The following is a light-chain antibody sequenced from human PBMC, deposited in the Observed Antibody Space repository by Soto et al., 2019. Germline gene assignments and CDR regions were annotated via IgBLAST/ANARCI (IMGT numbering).Light chain of an antibody. CDR1: LSVSSY. V-gene: IGKV3-11*01. J-gene: IGKJ1*01. CDR3: HQRSNWPWT. CDR2: DAS. Sequence: EIVLTQSPATLSLSPGERATLSCRASLSVSSYLAWYQQKPGQAPRLLISDASNRATGIPARFSGSGSGTDFTLTISSLEPEDFAVYYCHQRSNWPWTFGQGTKV.